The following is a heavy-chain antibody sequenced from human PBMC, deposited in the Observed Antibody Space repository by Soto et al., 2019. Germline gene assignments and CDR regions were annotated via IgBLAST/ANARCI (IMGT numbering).Heavy chain of an antibody. CDR2: TYYRSKWYN. V-gene: IGHV6-1*01. Sequence: SQTLSLTCDISGDSVSSNRAAWNWIRQSPSRGLEWLGRTYYRSKWYNDYAVSVKSRITINPDTSKNQFSLQLNSVTPEDTAVYYCARLGSMTTVTNYCYYGMDVWGQVAPIAVYS. J-gene: IGHJ6*02. D-gene: IGHD4-17*01. CDR3: ARLGSMTTVTNYCYYGMDV. CDR1: GDSVSSNRAA.